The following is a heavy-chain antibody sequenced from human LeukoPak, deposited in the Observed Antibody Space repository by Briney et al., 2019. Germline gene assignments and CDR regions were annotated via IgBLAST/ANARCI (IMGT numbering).Heavy chain of an antibody. CDR2: IYAGGST. V-gene: IGHV4-4*07. D-gene: IGHD1-26*01. CDR1: GDSISSYY. Sequence: SETLSLTCTVSGDSISSYYWSWIRQPAGKGLEWLGRIYAGGSTNYNPSLKSRVTMSVDTSKNQFSLKLSSVTAADTAVYYCARGRTPTTGDYWGQGTLVTVSS. J-gene: IGHJ4*02. CDR3: ARGRTPTTGDY.